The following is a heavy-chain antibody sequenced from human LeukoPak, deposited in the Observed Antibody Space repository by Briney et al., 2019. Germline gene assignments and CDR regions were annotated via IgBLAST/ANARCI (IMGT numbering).Heavy chain of an antibody. J-gene: IGHJ4*02. CDR1: GFTFSYYA. V-gene: IGHV3-30-3*01. CDR2: ISYDGSNE. CDR3: ARPIDNGSGSYYFDY. D-gene: IGHD3-10*01. Sequence: GRSLRLSCAASGFTFSYYAMHWVRQAPGKGLEWVAVISYDGSNEYYADSVKGRFTISRDNSKNTLSLQMNTLRPEDTAVYYCARPIDNGSGSYYFDYWGQGTLVTVS.